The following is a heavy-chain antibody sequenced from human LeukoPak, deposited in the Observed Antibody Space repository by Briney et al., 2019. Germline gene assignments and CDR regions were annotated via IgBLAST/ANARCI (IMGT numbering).Heavy chain of an antibody. D-gene: IGHD5-24*01. CDR1: GGTFSSYA. J-gene: IGHJ4*02. CDR3: ARENGYNSLLGY. V-gene: IGHV1-69*04. CDR2: IIPILGIA. Sequence: GASVKVSCKASGGTFSSYAISWVRQPPGQGLEWMGRIIPILGIANYAQKFQGRVTITADKSTSTAYMELSSLRSEDTAVYYCARENGYNSLLGYWGQGTLVTVSS.